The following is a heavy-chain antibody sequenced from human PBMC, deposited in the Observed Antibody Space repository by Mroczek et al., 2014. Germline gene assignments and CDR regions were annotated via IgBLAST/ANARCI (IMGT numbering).Heavy chain of an antibody. CDR3: ARGIAVAGMSEIGWFDP. J-gene: IGHJ5*02. CDR2: IYTSGST. Sequence: QVQLQESGPGLVKPSQTLSLTCTVSGGSISSGSYYWSWIRQPAGKGLEWIGRIYTSGSTNYNPSLKSRVTMSVDTSKNQFSLKLSSVTAADTAVYYCARGIAVAGMSEIGWFDPWGQGTLVTVSS. V-gene: IGHV4-61*02. D-gene: IGHD6-19*01. CDR1: GGSISSGSYY.